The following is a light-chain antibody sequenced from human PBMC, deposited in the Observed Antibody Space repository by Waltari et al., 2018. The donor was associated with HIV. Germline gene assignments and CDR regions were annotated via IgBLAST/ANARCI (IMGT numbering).Light chain of an antibody. CDR2: EVS. J-gene: IGLJ1*01. Sequence: QSALTQPPPASGSPGQQATIPSSGTSRDVGGYAYVSWYQQHPGKAPKLMIYEVSKRPSGVPDRFSGSKSGNTASLTVSGLQAEDEADYYCSSHAGSNNYVFGTGTKVTVL. CDR3: SSHAGSNNYV. V-gene: IGLV2-8*01. CDR1: SRDVGGYAY.